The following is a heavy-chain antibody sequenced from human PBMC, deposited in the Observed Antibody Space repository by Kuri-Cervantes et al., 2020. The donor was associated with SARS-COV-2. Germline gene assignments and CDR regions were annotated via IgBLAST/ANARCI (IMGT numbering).Heavy chain of an antibody. J-gene: IGHJ6*02. Sequence: KVSCKGSGYSFTSYWISWVRQMPGKGLEWMGRIDPSGSYTNYSPSFQGHVTISADKSISTAYLQWSSLKASDTAMYYCARHDYDSSGYYYVYYGMDVWGQGTTVTVSS. CDR1: GYSFTSYW. D-gene: IGHD3-22*01. CDR2: IDPSGSYT. V-gene: IGHV5-10-1*01. CDR3: ARHDYDSSGYYYVYYGMDV.